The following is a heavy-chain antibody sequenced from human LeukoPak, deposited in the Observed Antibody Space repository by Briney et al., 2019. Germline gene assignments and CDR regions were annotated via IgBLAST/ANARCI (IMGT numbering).Heavy chain of an antibody. CDR1: GFTFSSYA. J-gene: IGHJ4*02. V-gene: IGHV3-23*01. D-gene: IGHD3-16*01. CDR2: ISGSDGST. CDR3: AKVTGGDMITYGGLDY. Sequence: GGSLRLSCAASGFTFSSYAMTWVRQAPGKGLEWVSSISGSDGSTYYADSVKGRFTISRDNSKNTLYLQMNSLRAEDTAIYYCAKVTGGDMITYGGLDYWGQGTLVTVSS.